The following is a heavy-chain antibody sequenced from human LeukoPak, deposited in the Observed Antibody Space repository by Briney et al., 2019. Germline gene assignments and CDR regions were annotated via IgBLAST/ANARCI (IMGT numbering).Heavy chain of an antibody. CDR3: ARVTHTELSTWFDP. J-gene: IGHJ5*02. CDR2: IIPIFGTA. V-gene: IGHV1-69*13. D-gene: IGHD5-18*01. Sequence: ASVKVSCKASGGTFSSYAISWVRQAPGQGLEWRGGIIPIFGTANYAQKFQGRVTITADESTTTAYMELSSLRSEDTAVYYCARVTHTELSTWFDPWGQGTLVTVSS. CDR1: GGTFSSYA.